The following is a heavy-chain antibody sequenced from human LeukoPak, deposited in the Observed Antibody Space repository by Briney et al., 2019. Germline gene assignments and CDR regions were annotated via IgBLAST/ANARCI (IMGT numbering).Heavy chain of an antibody. CDR1: GVTVSSSY. CDR3: ARARYLTGSRDDAFDI. Sequence: GGSLRLSCAASGVTVSSSYMSWVRQAPGKGLEWVSVIYSGGSTYYADSVKGRFTISRDNSKNTLYLQMNSLRAEDTAVYYCARARYLTGSRDDAFDIWGQGTVVTVSS. J-gene: IGHJ3*02. D-gene: IGHD1-26*01. CDR2: IYSGGST. V-gene: IGHV3-53*01.